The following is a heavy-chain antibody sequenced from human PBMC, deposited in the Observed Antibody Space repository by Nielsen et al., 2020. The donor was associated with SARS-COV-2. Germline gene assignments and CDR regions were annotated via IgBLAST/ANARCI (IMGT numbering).Heavy chain of an antibody. J-gene: IGHJ4*02. CDR1: GYTFTSYA. Sequence: ASVKVSCKASGYTFTSYAMHWVRQTPGQRLEWMGRINPYSGGTNYAQKFQGRVTMTTDTSTTTVYMELRSLRFDDTAVYYCARDDEAGANFVDSWGQGTQVTVSS. CDR3: ARDDEAGANFVDS. D-gene: IGHD1-26*01. CDR2: INPYSGGT. V-gene: IGHV1-3*01.